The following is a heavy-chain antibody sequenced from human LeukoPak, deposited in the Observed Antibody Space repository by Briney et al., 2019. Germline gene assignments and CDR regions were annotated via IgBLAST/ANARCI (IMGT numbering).Heavy chain of an antibody. CDR2: IRYDGSNK. J-gene: IGHJ4*02. Sequence: GGSLRLSCAASGFTFSSYAMHWVRQAPGKGLEWVAFIRYDGSNKYYADSVKGRFTISRDNSKNTLYLQMNSLRAEDTAVYYCAKGIGTVVTYYFDYWGQGTLVTVSS. V-gene: IGHV3-30*02. D-gene: IGHD4-23*01. CDR3: AKGIGTVVTYYFDY. CDR1: GFTFSSYA.